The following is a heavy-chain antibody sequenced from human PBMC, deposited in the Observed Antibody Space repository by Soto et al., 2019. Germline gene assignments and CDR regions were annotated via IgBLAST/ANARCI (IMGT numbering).Heavy chain of an antibody. Sequence: SETLSLTCTVSGGSISSSNYYWGWIRQPPGKGLEWIGSIYYSGSTYHNPPLKSRVTISKDTSKNQFSLKLSSVTAADTAVYYCARGAELRYFDWSYWGQGTLVTVSS. CDR3: ARGAELRYFDWSY. CDR2: IYYSGST. CDR1: GGSISSSNYY. D-gene: IGHD3-9*01. J-gene: IGHJ4*02. V-gene: IGHV4-39*01.